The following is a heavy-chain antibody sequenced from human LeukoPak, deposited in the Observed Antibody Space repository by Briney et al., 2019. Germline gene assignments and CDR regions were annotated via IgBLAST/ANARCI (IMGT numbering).Heavy chain of an antibody. V-gene: IGHV3-48*03. J-gene: IGHJ4*02. D-gene: IGHD5-24*01. CDR1: GFTFSSYE. Sequence: GGSLRLSCAASGFTFSSYEMNWVRQAPGGGLEWVSHISSSGSIVFYADSVKGRFTISRDNARNSLHLQMNSLRAEDTAVYYCAREGRDGYNRVYFFDYWGQGTLVTVSS. CDR2: ISSSGSIV. CDR3: AREGRDGYNRVYFFDY.